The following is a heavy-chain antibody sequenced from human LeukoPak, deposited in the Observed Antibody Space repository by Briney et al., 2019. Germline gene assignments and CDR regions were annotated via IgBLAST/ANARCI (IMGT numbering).Heavy chain of an antibody. Sequence: GGTLRLSCAASGFTFSSYAMSWVRQAPGKGLEWVSAISGSGGSTYYADSVKGRFTISRDNSKNTLYLQMNSLRAEDTAVYYCAKDFPLWFGELFHAFDIWGQGTMVTVSS. CDR2: ISGSGGST. CDR3: AKDFPLWFGELFHAFDI. D-gene: IGHD3-10*01. CDR1: GFTFSSYA. V-gene: IGHV3-23*01. J-gene: IGHJ3*02.